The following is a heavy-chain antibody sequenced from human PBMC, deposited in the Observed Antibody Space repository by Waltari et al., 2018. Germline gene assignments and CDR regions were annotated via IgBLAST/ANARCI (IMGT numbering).Heavy chain of an antibody. CDR2: IIPIFGTA. J-gene: IGHJ5*02. CDR1: GGTFSSYA. V-gene: IGHV1-69*05. CDR3: ASQRSGYDWDWFDP. D-gene: IGHD5-12*01. Sequence: QVQLVQSGAEVKKPGSSVKVSCKASGGTFSSYAISWVRQAPGQGLEWMGGIIPIFGTANYAQKFQGRATITTDESTSTAYMELSSLRSEDTAVYYCASQRSGYDWDWFDPWGQGTLVTVSS.